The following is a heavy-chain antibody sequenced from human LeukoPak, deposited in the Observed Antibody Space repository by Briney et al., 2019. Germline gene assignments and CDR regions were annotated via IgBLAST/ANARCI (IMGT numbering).Heavy chain of an antibody. V-gene: IGHV1-8*03. CDR1: GYTFTSYD. J-gene: IGHJ6*03. Sequence: SVKVSCKASGYTFTSYDINWVRQATGQGLEWKGWMNPNSGNTGYAQKFQGRVTITRNTSISTAYMELSSLRSEDTAVYYCARVSVLRFLEWLHYYMDVWGKGTTDRVSS. D-gene: IGHD3-3*01. CDR3: ARVSVLRFLEWLHYYMDV. CDR2: MNPNSGNT.